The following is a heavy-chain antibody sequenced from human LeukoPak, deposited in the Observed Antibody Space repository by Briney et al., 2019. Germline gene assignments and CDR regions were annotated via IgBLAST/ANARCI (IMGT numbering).Heavy chain of an antibody. CDR2: ISHSGST. J-gene: IGHJ5*02. V-gene: IGHV4-34*01. D-gene: IGHD2-2*01. CDR3: ARHVVRGRDWFCTSSNCHQRWFDP. CDR1: GGSFSNNF. Sequence: PSETPSLTCAVYGGSFSNNFWNWIRQTPGRGLEWIGEISHSGSTSYNPSLKSRLTMSVDTSKNQFSLKLTSVTAADTAIYYCARHVVRGRDWFCTSSNCHQRWFDPWGQGTPVTVSS.